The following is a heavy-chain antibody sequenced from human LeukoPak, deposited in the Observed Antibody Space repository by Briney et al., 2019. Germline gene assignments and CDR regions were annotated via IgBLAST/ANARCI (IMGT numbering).Heavy chain of an antibody. Sequence: GGSLRLPCAASGFTVSSNYMSWVRQAPGKGLEWVSVIYSGGSTYYADSVKGRFTISRDNSKNTLYLQMNSLRAEDTAVYYCARGLDYGDLTPGYWGQGTLVTVSS. V-gene: IGHV3-53*01. J-gene: IGHJ4*02. CDR2: IYSGGST. D-gene: IGHD4-17*01. CDR3: ARGLDYGDLTPGY. CDR1: GFTVSSNY.